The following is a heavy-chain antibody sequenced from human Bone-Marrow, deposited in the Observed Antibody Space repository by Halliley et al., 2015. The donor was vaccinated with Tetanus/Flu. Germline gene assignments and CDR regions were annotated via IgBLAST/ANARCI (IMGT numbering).Heavy chain of an antibody. J-gene: IGHJ6*02. CDR3: ARDSPLRVTKYYYAMDV. D-gene: IGHD4-17*01. CDR2: IYSTGNP. Sequence: GYIYSTGNPYSNPSLKGRLTMSVDTSNNQFSLNLRSVTAADTAVYYCARDSPLRVTKYYYAMDVWGQGTTVIVSS. V-gene: IGHV4-30-2*05.